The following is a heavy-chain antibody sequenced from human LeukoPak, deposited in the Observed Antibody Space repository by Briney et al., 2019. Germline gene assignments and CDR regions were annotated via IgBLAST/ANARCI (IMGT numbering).Heavy chain of an antibody. CDR2: INHSGST. CDR3: ARGAPHSGSGY. V-gene: IGHV4-34*01. D-gene: IGHD3-10*01. CDR1: GGSFSGYY. J-gene: IGHJ4*02. Sequence: LETLSLTCAVYGGSFSGYYWSWIRQPPGKGLEWIGEINHSGSTNYNPSLKSRVTISVDTSKNQFSLKLSSVTAADTAVYYCARGAPHSGSGYWGQGTLVTVSS.